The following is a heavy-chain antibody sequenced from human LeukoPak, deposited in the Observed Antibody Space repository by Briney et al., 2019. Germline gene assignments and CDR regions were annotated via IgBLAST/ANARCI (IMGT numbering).Heavy chain of an antibody. CDR3: ARVWTGQWPPHYYYMDV. Sequence: GGSLRLSCVVSGFTFSTFTMNWVRQAPGKGLEWVSCISSSSSYIYYADSVKGRFTISRDNAKNSLYLQMNSLRAEDTAVYYCARVWTGQWPPHYYYMDVWGKGTTVTISS. J-gene: IGHJ6*03. CDR1: GFTFSTFT. CDR2: ISSSSSYI. V-gene: IGHV3-21*01. D-gene: IGHD6-19*01.